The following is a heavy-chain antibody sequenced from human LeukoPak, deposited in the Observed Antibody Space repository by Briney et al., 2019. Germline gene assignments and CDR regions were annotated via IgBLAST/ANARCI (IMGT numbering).Heavy chain of an antibody. CDR1: GGSVSSGHYY. CDR3: ATGGSLAAAGDY. J-gene: IGHJ4*02. V-gene: IGHV4-61*03. Sequence: KASETLSLTCTVSGGSVSSGHYYWSWIRQPPGKGLEWIGYIYNSESTNYNPSLKSRVTISVDTSKNHFSLKLSSVTAADTAVYYCATGGSLAAAGDYWGQGTLVTASS. D-gene: IGHD6-13*01. CDR2: IYNSEST.